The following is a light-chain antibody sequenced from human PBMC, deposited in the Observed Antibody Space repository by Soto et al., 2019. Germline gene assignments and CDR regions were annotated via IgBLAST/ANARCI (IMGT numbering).Light chain of an antibody. J-gene: IGKJ2*01. V-gene: IGKV3D-15*01. CDR3: QRYNNWPLYT. Sequence: EIVMTQSPATLSVSPGERATLSCRASQPVSTHLAWNQQKPGQAPRLLIYAASTRATGIPARFSGSGSGTEFTLTISSLQSEDFAVYYCQRYNNWPLYTFGQGTKLEIK. CDR2: AAS. CDR1: QPVSTH.